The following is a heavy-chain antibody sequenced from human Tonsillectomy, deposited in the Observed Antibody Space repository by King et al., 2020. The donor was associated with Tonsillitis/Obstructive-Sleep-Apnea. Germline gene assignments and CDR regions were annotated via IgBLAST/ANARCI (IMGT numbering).Heavy chain of an antibody. Sequence: TLKESGPTLVKPTQTLTLTCTFSGFSLSTSGVGVGWIRQPPGKALEWLALIYWNDDKRYSPSLKSRLTITKDTSKNQVVLTMTNMDPVDTATYYCAHSRRSCYDWSWYYYYGMDVWGQGTTVTVSS. CDR3: AHSRRSCYDWSWYYYYGMDV. V-gene: IGHV2-5*01. CDR1: GFSLSTSGVG. CDR2: IYWNDDK. D-gene: IGHD5-12*01. J-gene: IGHJ6*02.